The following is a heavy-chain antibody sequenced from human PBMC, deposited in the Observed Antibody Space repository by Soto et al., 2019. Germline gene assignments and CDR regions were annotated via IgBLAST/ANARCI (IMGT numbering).Heavy chain of an antibody. V-gene: IGHV3-74*01. D-gene: IGHD6-19*01. CDR1: GFAFGSYW. Sequence: EVQLVESGGGLVQPGGSLRLSCAASGFAFGSYWMHWVRQAPGKGLVWVARINSDGSDTSYANSVKGRFTISRDNGKNTVSLQMNSLRDEDTAMYFCARVAVAATWYFDIWGRGTLVAVSS. CDR3: ARVAVAATWYFDI. CDR2: INSDGSDT. J-gene: IGHJ2*01.